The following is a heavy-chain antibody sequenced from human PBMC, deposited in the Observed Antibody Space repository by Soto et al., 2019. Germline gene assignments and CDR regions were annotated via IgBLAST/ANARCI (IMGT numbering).Heavy chain of an antibody. Sequence: QVQLQESGPGLVKSSETLSLTCTVSGGSMRNYFWTWIRPPPGKGLEWIWYIHYSGTTTFFPSHNPSLRSRVTISEDTSKNQFSLKLLSVTTADTAVYFDAAGEASSRNLAPYYFDFWGQGTLVTVSS. CDR1: GGSMRNYF. J-gene: IGHJ4*02. D-gene: IGHD6-13*01. V-gene: IGHV4-59*01. CDR2: IHYSGTT. CDR3: AAGEASSRNLAPYYFDF.